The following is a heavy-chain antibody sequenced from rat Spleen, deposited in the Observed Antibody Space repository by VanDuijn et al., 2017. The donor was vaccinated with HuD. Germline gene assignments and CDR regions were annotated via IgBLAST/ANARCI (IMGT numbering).Heavy chain of an antibody. J-gene: IGHJ2*01. V-gene: IGHV3-1*01. Sequence: EVQLQESGPGLVKPSQSLSLTCSVTGYSITSIYWGWIRKFPGNKMEWMGYISFSRSTTYNPSLKSRISITRDTSKNQFFLQLNSVTTEDTATYYCTRERNWAFDHWGQGVMVTVSS. CDR3: TRERNWAFDH. CDR1: GYSITSIY. CDR2: ISFSRST. D-gene: IGHD5-1*01.